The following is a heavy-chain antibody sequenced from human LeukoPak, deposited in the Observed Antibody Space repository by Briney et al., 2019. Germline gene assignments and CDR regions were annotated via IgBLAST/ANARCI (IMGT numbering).Heavy chain of an antibody. CDR1: GLTFSSSW. Sequence: GGSLRLSCAASGLTFSSSWMTWVRQTPGKGLEWVANINEDGSEKYYVDSVKGRFTISRDNAKNSLYLQMNSLRAEDTALYYCATDVGADWGQGTLVTVSS. CDR3: ATDVGAD. J-gene: IGHJ4*02. CDR2: INEDGSEK. V-gene: IGHV3-7*01.